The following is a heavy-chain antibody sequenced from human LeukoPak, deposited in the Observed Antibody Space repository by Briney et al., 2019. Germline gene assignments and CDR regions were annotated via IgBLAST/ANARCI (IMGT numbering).Heavy chain of an antibody. CDR2: IWYGGSNK. D-gene: IGHD2-21*02. CDR1: GFTFSSYG. Sequence: GGSLRLSCAASGFTFSSYGMHWVRQAPGKGLEWVAVIWYGGSNKYYADSVKGRFTISRDNSKNTLYLQMSSLRAEDTAVYYCAKDPAYCGGDRPAPYYFDYWGQGTLVTVSS. CDR3: AKDPAYCGGDRPAPYYFDY. V-gene: IGHV3-30*02. J-gene: IGHJ4*02.